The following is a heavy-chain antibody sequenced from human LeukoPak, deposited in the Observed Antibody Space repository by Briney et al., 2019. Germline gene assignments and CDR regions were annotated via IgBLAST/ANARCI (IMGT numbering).Heavy chain of an antibody. V-gene: IGHV4-34*01. CDR2: INHSGST. J-gene: IGHJ4*02. D-gene: IGHD5-18*01. CDR3: ARGTAMGAFDY. Sequence: SETLSLTCAVYGGSFSGYYWSWLRQPPGKGLEWLGEINHSGSTNYNPSLKSRVTISVDTSKNQFSLKLSSVTAADTAVYYCARGTAMGAFDYWGQGTLVTVSS. CDR1: GGSFSGYY.